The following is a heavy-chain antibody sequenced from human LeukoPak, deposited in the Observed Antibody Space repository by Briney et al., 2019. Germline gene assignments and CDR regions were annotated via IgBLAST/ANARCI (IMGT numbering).Heavy chain of an antibody. Sequence: PGGSLRLSCAASGFTVSSNYMSWVRQAPGKGLEWVAVISYDGSNKYYADSVKGRFTISRDNSKNTLYLQMNSLRAEDTAVYYCNFDYWGQGTLVTVSS. CDR3: NFDY. CDR2: ISYDGSNK. V-gene: IGHV3-30*03. CDR1: GFTVSSNY. J-gene: IGHJ4*02.